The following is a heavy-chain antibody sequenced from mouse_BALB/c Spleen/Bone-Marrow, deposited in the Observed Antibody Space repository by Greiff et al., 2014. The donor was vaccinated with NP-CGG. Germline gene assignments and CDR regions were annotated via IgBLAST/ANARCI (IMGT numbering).Heavy chain of an antibody. CDR2: IYPGDGDT. CDR3: ARTYGSSYFVY. V-gene: IGHV1-82*01. D-gene: IGHD1-1*01. CDR1: GYSLSSSW. J-gene: IGHJ3*01. Sequence: QVQLQQSGPETVKPGASVKISCRASGYSLSSSWMNWVKQRPGQGLEWIGRIYPGDGDTNYNGKFKGKATLTADKSSSTAYMQLSSLTSVDSAVYICARTYGSSYFVYWGQGTLVTVSA.